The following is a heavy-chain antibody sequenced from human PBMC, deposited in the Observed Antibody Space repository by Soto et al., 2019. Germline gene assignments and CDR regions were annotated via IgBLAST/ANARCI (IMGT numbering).Heavy chain of an antibody. J-gene: IGHJ3*02. Sequence: EVQLVESGGGLVQPGGSLRLSCAASGFTFSSYWMSWVRQAPGKGLEWVANRKTDGSEKSYVDSVKGRLTISRDNAKNSLYPQMNSLRADDTAVYYCAREDKNTFDIWGQGTVVTVSS. CDR2: RKTDGSEK. D-gene: IGHD2-15*01. CDR1: GFTFSSYW. CDR3: AREDKNTFDI. V-gene: IGHV3-7*01.